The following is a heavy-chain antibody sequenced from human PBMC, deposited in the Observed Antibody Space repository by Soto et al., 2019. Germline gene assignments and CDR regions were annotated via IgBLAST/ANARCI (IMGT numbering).Heavy chain of an antibody. CDR2: ISYDGSNK. Sequence: GGSLRLSCAASGFTFSSYGMHWVRQAPGKGLEWVAVISYDGSNKYYADSVKGRFTISRDNSKNTLYLQMNSLRAEDTAVYYCAKDTGSGSYSVYYYYYGMDVWGQGTTVTVSS. D-gene: IGHD3-10*01. V-gene: IGHV3-30*18. CDR3: AKDTGSGSYSVYYYYYGMDV. J-gene: IGHJ6*02. CDR1: GFTFSSYG.